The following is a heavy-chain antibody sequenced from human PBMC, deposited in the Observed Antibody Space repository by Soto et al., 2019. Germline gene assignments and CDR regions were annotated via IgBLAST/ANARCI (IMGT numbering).Heavy chain of an antibody. CDR3: AKASGYSYGYLGV. CDR1: GFTFSDYY. D-gene: IGHD5-18*01. J-gene: IGHJ6*02. V-gene: IGHV3-11*01. Sequence: GGSLRLSCAASGFTFSDYYMSWIRQAPGKGLEWVSYISSSGSTTYYADSVKGRFTISRDNSKNTLYLQMNSLRAEDTAVYYCAKASGYSYGYLGVWGQGTTVTVSS. CDR2: ISSSGSTT.